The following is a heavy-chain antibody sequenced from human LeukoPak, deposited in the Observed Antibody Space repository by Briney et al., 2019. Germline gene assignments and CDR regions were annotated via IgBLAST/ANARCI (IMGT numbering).Heavy chain of an antibody. CDR2: ISGSGSST. V-gene: IGHV3-23*01. CDR1: GFTFSSYA. CDR3: ANGHCSGGSCYYFDY. D-gene: IGHD2-15*01. J-gene: IGHJ4*02. Sequence: SGGSLRLSCAASGFTFSSYAMSWVRQAPWKGLEWVSAISGSGSSTYYADSVKGRFTISRDNSKNTLYLQMNSLRAEDTAVYYCANGHCSGGSCYYFDYWGQGTLVILSS.